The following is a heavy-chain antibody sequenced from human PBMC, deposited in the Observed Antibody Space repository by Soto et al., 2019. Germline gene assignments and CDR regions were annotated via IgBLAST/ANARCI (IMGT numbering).Heavy chain of an antibody. CDR1: GFTFRTYA. CDR2: ISYGGDNK. V-gene: IGHV3-30*09. CDR3: AKARHSTSWYGLEADL. J-gene: IGHJ4*02. Sequence: QVQLVESGGGVVQSGKSLRLSCAASGFTFRTYAIHWVRQAPGKGLEWVAVISYGGDNKYYADSVRGRFAISRDNLKNTLDLQMNSLNPEDTAVYHCAKARHSTSWYGLEADLWGQGTLVTVSS. D-gene: IGHD6-13*01.